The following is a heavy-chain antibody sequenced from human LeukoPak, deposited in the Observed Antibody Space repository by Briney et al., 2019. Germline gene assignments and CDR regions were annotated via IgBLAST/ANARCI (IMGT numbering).Heavy chain of an antibody. CDR1: GFTVSSNY. Sequence: PGGSLRLSCAASGFTVSSNYMSWVRQAPGKGLEWVSVIYSGGSTYYADSVKGRFTISRDNSKNTLYLQMNSLRAEDTAVYYCARGYNYYDSSGYPSPFDYWGQGTLVTVSS. J-gene: IGHJ4*02. CDR2: IYSGGST. D-gene: IGHD3-22*01. V-gene: IGHV3-53*01. CDR3: ARGYNYYDSSGYPSPFDY.